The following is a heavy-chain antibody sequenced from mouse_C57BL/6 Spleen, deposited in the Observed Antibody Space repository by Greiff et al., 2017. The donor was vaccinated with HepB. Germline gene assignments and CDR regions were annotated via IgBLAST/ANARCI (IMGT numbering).Heavy chain of an antibody. CDR3: ARSDYGNSYAMDY. Sequence: VQLQQSGAELARPGASVKLSCKASGYTFTSYGISWVKQRTRQGLEWIGEIYPRSSNTYYNEKFKGKATLTADKSSSTAYMELRSLTSEDSAVYFCARSDYGNSYAMDYWGQGTSVTVSS. V-gene: IGHV1-81*01. CDR1: GYTFTSYG. D-gene: IGHD2-1*01. J-gene: IGHJ4*01. CDR2: IYPRSSNT.